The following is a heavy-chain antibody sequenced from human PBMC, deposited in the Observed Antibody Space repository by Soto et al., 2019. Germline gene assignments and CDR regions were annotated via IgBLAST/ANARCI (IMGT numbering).Heavy chain of an antibody. CDR1: GGSISSYY. D-gene: IGHD3-3*01. CDR3: ARDQSGYYDFWSCYDAHNWFDP. V-gene: IGHV4-59*01. Sequence: SETLSLTCTVSGGSISSYYWSWIRQPPGKGLEWIGYIYYSGSTNYNPSLKSRVTMSVDTSKNQFSLKLSSVTAADTAVYYCARDQSGYYDFWSCYDAHNWFDPSGQGTLDTVSA. J-gene: IGHJ5*02. CDR2: IYYSGST.